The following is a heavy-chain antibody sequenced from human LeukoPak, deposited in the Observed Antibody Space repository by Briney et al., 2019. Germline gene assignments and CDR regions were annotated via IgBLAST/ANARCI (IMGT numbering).Heavy chain of an antibody. J-gene: IGHJ5*02. V-gene: IGHV4-59*01. CDR2: IYYSGST. CDR1: GGSISSYY. CDR3: ARGLGSSYSSSWYGGDNWFDP. Sequence: SETLSLTCTVSGGSISSYYWSWIRQPPGKGLEWIGYIYYSGSTNYNPSLKSRVTISVDTSKNQFSLKLSSVTAADTAVYYCARGLGSSYSSSWYGGDNWFDPWGQGTLVTVSS. D-gene: IGHD6-13*01.